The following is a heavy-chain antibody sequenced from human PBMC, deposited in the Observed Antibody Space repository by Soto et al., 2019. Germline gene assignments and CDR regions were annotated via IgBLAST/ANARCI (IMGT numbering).Heavy chain of an antibody. CDR2: MNPGSGDT. V-gene: IGHV1-8*01. CDR3: ARMETFGSLNWFDP. CDR1: GYSFTNND. J-gene: IGHJ5*02. D-gene: IGHD3-16*01. Sequence: ASVKVSCKASGYSFTNNDVSWVRQAPGQGLEWMGWMNPGSGDTGYAQKFQGRVTMTRDISIATAYMELSSLRSDDTAIYYCARMETFGSLNWFDPWGQGTLVTVS.